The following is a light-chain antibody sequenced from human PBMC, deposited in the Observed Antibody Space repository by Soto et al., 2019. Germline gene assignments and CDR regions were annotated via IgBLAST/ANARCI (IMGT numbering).Light chain of an antibody. V-gene: IGKV1-9*01. CDR1: QGISTY. J-gene: IGKJ4*01. CDR3: QQRNGYVALT. CDR2: DAS. Sequence: DIQLTQSPSFLYASVGERVTITCRASQGISTYLAWYQQSPGKAPKLLIYDASTLQSGVPSRFSGSRSGTEFTLTISSLQPEDFATYYCQQRNGYVALTFGGGTKVEIK.